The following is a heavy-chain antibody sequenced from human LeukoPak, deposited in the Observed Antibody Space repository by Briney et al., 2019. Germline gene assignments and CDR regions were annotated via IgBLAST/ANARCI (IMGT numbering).Heavy chain of an antibody. CDR2: INPSGGST. J-gene: IGHJ4*02. CDR1: GYTFTSYG. D-gene: IGHD3-22*01. Sequence: ASVKVSCKASGYTFTSYGISWVRQAPGQGLEWMGIINPSGGSTSYAQKFQGRVTMTRDMSTSTVYMELSSLRSEDTAVYYCARYHYDSSGLAYWGQGTLVTVSS. V-gene: IGHV1-46*01. CDR3: ARYHYDSSGLAY.